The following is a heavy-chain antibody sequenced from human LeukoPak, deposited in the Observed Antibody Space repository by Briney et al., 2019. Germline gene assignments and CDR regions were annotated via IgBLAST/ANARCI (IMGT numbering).Heavy chain of an antibody. CDR2: IDRRGGNI. V-gene: IGHV3-23*05. CDR3: AKYSQTGDPSEY. D-gene: IGHD7-27*01. CDR1: GFDFDTNS. J-gene: IGHJ4*02. Sequence: PGGSLRLSWAASGFDFDTNSMTWVRQTPGKGLEGVAVIDRRGGNIEYVDSAKGRFTISRDNSKKTLYLQMNNLRVEHTAIYYCAKYSQTGDPSEYWGQGTLVAVSS.